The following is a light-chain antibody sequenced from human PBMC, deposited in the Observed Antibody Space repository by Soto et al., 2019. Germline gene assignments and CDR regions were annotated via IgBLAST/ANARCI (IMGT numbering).Light chain of an antibody. CDR3: QQDNSFPLT. CDR1: QGISSL. J-gene: IGKJ4*01. Sequence: DIQMTQSPSSVSASVGDRVTITCRASQGISSLLAWFQQKPVKAPKLLIYAASSLQSGDPSRFSGSVSGTDFTLTISSLQTEDFTTYYCQQDNSFPLTFGGGTKVEIK. CDR2: AAS. V-gene: IGKV1-12*01.